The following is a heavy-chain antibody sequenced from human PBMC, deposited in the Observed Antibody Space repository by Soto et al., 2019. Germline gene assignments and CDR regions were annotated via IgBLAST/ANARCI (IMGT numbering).Heavy chain of an antibody. CDR2: INPNTGVT. D-gene: IGHD6-19*01. CDR3: ATRVAVSNTVWFDP. Sequence: GXSVKVSCKASRYTLIDYYIHWGRRAPGQGLEWVGWINPNTGVTNYAQKFQGRVTMTRDTSISTAYMELSRLRADDATLYYCATRVAVSNTVWFDPWGQGTLVTVSS. CDR1: RYTLIDYY. J-gene: IGHJ5*02. V-gene: IGHV1-2*02.